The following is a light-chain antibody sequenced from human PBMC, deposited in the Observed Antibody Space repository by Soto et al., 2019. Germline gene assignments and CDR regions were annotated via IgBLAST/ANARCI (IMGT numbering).Light chain of an antibody. J-gene: IGLJ2*01. CDR1: SSNIGSNT. V-gene: IGLV1-44*01. Sequence: QSVLTQPPSASGTPGQRVTISCSGSSSNIGSNTVNWYQQPPGTAPKLVIYSNNQRPSGVSDRFSGSKSGTSASLAISGLQSEDEADYYCVAWDDSLNGYVVFGGGTKVTVL. CDR2: SNN. CDR3: VAWDDSLNGYVV.